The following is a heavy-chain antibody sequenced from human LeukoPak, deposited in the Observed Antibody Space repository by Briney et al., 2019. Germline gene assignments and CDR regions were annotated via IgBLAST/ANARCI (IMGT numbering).Heavy chain of an antibody. CDR3: AKRGYSSGWFEVDS. CDR2: IYTSGST. CDR1: GGSLSNYY. D-gene: IGHD6-19*01. Sequence: SESLSLTRIVSGGSLSNYYWTWIPPPAPKGLGWIGRIYTSGSTNHNPSLKSGVTLPLDKSQNQFSLRLRAVAAAGPAVYFCAKRGYSSGWFEVDSWGQGTLVTVSS. J-gene: IGHJ4*02. V-gene: IGHV4-4*07.